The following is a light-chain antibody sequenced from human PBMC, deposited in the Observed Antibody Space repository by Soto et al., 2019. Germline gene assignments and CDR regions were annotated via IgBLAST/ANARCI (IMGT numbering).Light chain of an antibody. Sequence: DIVMTQTPLSLSVTPGQPASISCKSSQSLLDSDGKTFLYWYVHKPGHPPQLLIYEVSNRFAGVPDRFSGSGSETDLTLEISRVEADDVAMYYCMQSLQLPLTFGGGTRVDIK. J-gene: IGKJ4*01. CDR2: EVS. CDR3: MQSLQLPLT. V-gene: IGKV2D-29*01. CDR1: QSLLDSDGKTF.